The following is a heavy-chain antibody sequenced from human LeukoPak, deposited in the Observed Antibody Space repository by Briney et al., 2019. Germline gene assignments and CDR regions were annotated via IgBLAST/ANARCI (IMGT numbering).Heavy chain of an antibody. D-gene: IGHD1-26*01. Sequence: PGGTLRLSCAASQFTFSSYWMSWVRQAPGKGLEWVSNIKQAGSERYSVDSVKGRFTLSRDNAHNSLDLQMNSLRGGDTAVYYCARDRGRASFDYWGQGTLVTVSS. CDR2: IKQAGSER. CDR3: ARDRGRASFDY. J-gene: IGHJ4*02. V-gene: IGHV3-7*01. CDR1: QFTFSSYW.